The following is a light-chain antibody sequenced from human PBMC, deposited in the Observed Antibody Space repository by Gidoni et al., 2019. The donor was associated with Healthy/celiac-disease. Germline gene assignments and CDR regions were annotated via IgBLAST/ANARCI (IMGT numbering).Light chain of an antibody. Sequence: QSALTQPASVSGSPGQSITTTCTGTSSDVGGYNYVSWYQQHPGNAPKLMIYEVSNRPSGVSNRFSGSKSGNTASLTISGLQAEDEADYYCSSYTSSSTLNVVFGGGTKLTVL. CDR3: SSYTSSSTLNVV. CDR2: EVS. V-gene: IGLV2-14*01. J-gene: IGLJ2*01. CDR1: SSDVGGYNY.